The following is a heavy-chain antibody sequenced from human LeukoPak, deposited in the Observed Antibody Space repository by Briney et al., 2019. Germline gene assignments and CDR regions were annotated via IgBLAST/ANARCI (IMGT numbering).Heavy chain of an antibody. Sequence: SETLSLTCTVSGGSISSYYWSWIRQPPGKGLEWIGYIYYSGSTNYNPSLKSRVTISVDTSKNQFSLRLSSVTAADTAVYYCARERGQFGDPYYYYYGMDVWGQGTTVTVSS. V-gene: IGHV4-59*12. D-gene: IGHD3-10*01. CDR3: ARERGQFGDPYYYYYGMDV. CDR1: GGSISSYY. J-gene: IGHJ6*02. CDR2: IYYSGST.